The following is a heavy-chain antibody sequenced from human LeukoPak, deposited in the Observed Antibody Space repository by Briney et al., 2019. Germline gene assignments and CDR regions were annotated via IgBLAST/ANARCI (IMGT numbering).Heavy chain of an antibody. D-gene: IGHD3-10*01. CDR3: ARDRGKLFLGTQYY. V-gene: IGHV1-69*04. J-gene: IGHJ4*02. CDR2: IIHILGIA. Sequence: TVTLSCKASGGTFSSYSISWVRQAPGQGLEWMGSIIHILGIANYAQKFQGRVTITADKSTSTAYMELSSLRSEDTAVYFCARDRGKLFLGTQYYWGQGTLVTVSS. CDR1: GGTFSSYS.